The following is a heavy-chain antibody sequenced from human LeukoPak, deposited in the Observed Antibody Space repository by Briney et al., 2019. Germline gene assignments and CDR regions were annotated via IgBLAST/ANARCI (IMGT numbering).Heavy chain of an antibody. CDR1: GYSFTSYW. D-gene: IGHD3-10*01. V-gene: IGHV5-51*01. J-gene: IGHJ4*02. CDR2: IYPGDSDT. CDR3: ARGTGSGTYTAYYFDY. Sequence: GESLKISCKGSGYSFTSYWIGWVRQMPGKGLEWMGIIYPGDSDTRYSPSFQGQVTISADKSISTAYLQWCSLKASDTAMYYCARGTGSGTYTAYYFDYWGQGTLVTVSS.